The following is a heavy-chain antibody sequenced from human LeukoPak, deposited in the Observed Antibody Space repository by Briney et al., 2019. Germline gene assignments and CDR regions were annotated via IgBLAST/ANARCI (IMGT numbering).Heavy chain of an antibody. CDR1: GFTFDDYA. J-gene: IGHJ4*02. V-gene: IGHV3-9*01. CDR2: ISWNSGSI. CDR3: AKINPEYYFDY. Sequence: GGSLRLSCAASGFTFDDYAMHWVRHAPGKGLEWVSGISWNSGSIGYADSAKGRFTISRDNAKNSLYLQMNSLRAEDTALYYCAKINPEYYFDYWGQGTLVTVSS.